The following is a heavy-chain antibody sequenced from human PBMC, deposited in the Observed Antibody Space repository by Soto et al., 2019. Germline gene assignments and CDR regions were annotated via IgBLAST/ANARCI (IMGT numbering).Heavy chain of an antibody. D-gene: IGHD2-21*01. J-gene: IGHJ4*02. Sequence: SETLSLTCSVFCDSISRYYWSWIRQPAGKGLEWIGRIYNSGIRSYNPSLESRVTMSVDPSKNQISLNLSSATAADTAIYYCARGPYCGDECYFAYWGQGALVTVSS. CDR2: IYNSGIR. CDR3: ARGPYCGDECYFAY. CDR1: CDSISRYY. V-gene: IGHV4-4*07.